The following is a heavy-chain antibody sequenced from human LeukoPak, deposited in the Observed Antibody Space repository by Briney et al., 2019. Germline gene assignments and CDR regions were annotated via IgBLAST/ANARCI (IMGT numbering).Heavy chain of an antibody. CDR2: ISYDGSNK. CDR3: ATGRDLFAY. CDR1: GFTFTSYT. V-gene: IGHV3-30-3*01. D-gene: IGHD3-10*01. Sequence: GGSLRLSCAASGFTFTSYTVSWVRQAPGKGLEWVAVISYDGSNKYYADSVKARFTISRDNSKNTLYLQMNSLRDEATAVYYCATGRDLFAYWGQGTLVTASS. J-gene: IGHJ4*02.